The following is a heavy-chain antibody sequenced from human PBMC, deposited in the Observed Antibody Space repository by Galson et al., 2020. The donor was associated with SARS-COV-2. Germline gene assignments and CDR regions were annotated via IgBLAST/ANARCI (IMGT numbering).Heavy chain of an antibody. V-gene: IGHV2-5*02. D-gene: IGHD3-10*01. J-gene: IGHJ5*01. CDR2: IFWDTDK. CDR3: AHSSGWAAIGQNWLDP. CDR1: GFSLNTSGVG. Sequence: KMSGPTLVKPTQTLTLTCTFSGFSLNTSGVGVGWIRQPPGKALEWLALIFWDTDKRYSPSLKSMLTITKDSSKNQVVLTMTNMDPVDTATYYCAHSSGWAAIGQNWLDPWGQGTLVTVSS.